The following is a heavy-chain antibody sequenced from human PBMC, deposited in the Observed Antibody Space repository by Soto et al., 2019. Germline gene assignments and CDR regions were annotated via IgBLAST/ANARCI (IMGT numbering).Heavy chain of an antibody. V-gene: IGHV3-7*01. CDR2: IKQDGNEK. CDR3: ARDVYDFWSGYPAD. Sequence: PGGSLRLSCAAPGFTFSSYWMSWVRQAPGKGLEWVANIKQDGNEKYYVDSVKGRFTISRDNAKNSLYLQMNSLRAEDTAVYYCARDVYDFWSGYPADWGQGTLVTVSS. D-gene: IGHD3-3*01. CDR1: GFTFSSYW. J-gene: IGHJ4*02.